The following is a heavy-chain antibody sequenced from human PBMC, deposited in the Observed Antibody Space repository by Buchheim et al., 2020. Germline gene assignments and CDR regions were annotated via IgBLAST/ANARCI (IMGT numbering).Heavy chain of an antibody. V-gene: IGHV3-23*01. D-gene: IGHD4-17*01. CDR1: GFPFSSYA. Sequence: EVQLLESGGGLLQPGGSLRLSCAASGFPFSSYAMSWVRQAPGKGLEWVSSFSGSSGTTYYADSVKGRFTISRDNSKNTLYLQMNSLRAGDTAVYYCAKETVTAGAGYYGMDVWGQGTT. J-gene: IGHJ6*01. CDR2: FSGSSGTT. CDR3: AKETVTAGAGYYGMDV.